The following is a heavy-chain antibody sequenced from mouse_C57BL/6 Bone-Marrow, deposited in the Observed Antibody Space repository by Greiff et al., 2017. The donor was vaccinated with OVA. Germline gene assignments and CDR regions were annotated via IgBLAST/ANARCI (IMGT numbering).Heavy chain of an antibody. D-gene: IGHD1-1*01. CDR1: GYTFTSYW. Sequence: QVQLQQPGAELVKPGASVKLSCKASGYTFTSYWMHWVQQRPGRGLEWIGRIDPNSGGTKYNEKFKSKATLTVDKPSSTAYMQLSSLTSEDSAVYDCARSKRAKYYGSRWAYWGQGTLVTVSA. V-gene: IGHV1-72*01. J-gene: IGHJ3*01. CDR2: IDPNSGGT. CDR3: ARSKRAKYYGSRWAY.